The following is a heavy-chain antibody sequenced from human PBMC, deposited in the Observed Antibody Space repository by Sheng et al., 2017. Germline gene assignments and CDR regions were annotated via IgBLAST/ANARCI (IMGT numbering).Heavy chain of an antibody. Sequence: QVQMVESGGGVVQPGRSLRLSCAASGFTFSSYGMHWVRQAPGKGLEWVAVISYDGSKKYYTDSVEGRFTISRDNSKNTVYLQMNSLRGEDTAVYYCAKDKASTWYGFDYWGQGTLGHRLL. CDR3: AKDKASTWYGFDY. CDR2: ISYDGSKK. D-gene: IGHD6-13*01. V-gene: IGHV3-30*18. J-gene: IGHJ4*02. CDR1: GFTFSSYG.